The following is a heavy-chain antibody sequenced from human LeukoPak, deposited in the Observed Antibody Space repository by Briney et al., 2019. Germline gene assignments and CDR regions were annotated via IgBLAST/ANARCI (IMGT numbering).Heavy chain of an antibody. CDR1: GGSLSRSTYY. Sequence: PSETLSLTCTVSGGSLSRSTYYWGWLRQPPGKGLECIGSFYYSGSTYYNASLKSRVTISVDTSKNQFSLKLSSVTAADTAVYYCTTTTRGWYGVGDYWGQGALVAVSS. D-gene: IGHD6-19*01. CDR2: FYYSGST. V-gene: IGHV4-39*01. CDR3: TTTTRGWYGVGDY. J-gene: IGHJ4*02.